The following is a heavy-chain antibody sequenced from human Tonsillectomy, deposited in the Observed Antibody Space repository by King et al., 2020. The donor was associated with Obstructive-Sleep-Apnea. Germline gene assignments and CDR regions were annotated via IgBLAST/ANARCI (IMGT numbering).Heavy chain of an antibody. V-gene: IGHV3-30*04. CDR3: ARDPKEWEVQY. D-gene: IGHD1-26*01. Sequence: QVQLVESGGGVVQPGRSLRLSCAASGFTFSNYAMHWVRQAPGKGLEWVAVISYDGSNKYYADSVKGRFTISRDNSKNTLYLQMNSLRAEDTAVYYCARDPKEWEVQYWGQGTLVTVSS. J-gene: IGHJ4*02. CDR2: ISYDGSNK. CDR1: GFTFSNYA.